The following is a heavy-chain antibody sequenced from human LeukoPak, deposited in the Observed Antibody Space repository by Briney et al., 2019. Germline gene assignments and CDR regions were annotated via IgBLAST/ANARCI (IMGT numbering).Heavy chain of an antibody. D-gene: IGHD3-22*01. Sequence: PGGSLRLSCAASRFTFSGSAMHWVRQASGKGLEWVGRIRSKANSYATAYAASVKGRFTISRDDSKNTAYLQMNSLKTEDTAVYYCTRHSPSYYYDSSGYYRIAEYFQHWGQGTLVTVSS. CDR2: IRSKANSYAT. J-gene: IGHJ1*01. V-gene: IGHV3-73*01. CDR1: RFTFSGSA. CDR3: TRHSPSYYYDSSGYYRIAEYFQH.